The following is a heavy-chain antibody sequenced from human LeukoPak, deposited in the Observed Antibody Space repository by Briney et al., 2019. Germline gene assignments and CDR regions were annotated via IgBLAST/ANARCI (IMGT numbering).Heavy chain of an antibody. CDR2: IHYSGST. CDR1: GGSISSYY. Sequence: PSETLSLTCTVFGGSISSYYWSWIRQPPGKGLEWIGYIHYSGSTNYNPSLKSRVTISVDTSKNQFSLKLSSVTAADTAVYYCARDRGFLGRDAFDIWGQGTMVTVSS. CDR3: ARDRGFLGRDAFDI. V-gene: IGHV4-59*01. J-gene: IGHJ3*02. D-gene: IGHD3-3*01.